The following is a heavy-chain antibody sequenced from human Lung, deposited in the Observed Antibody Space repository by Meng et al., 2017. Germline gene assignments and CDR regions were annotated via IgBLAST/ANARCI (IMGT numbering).Heavy chain of an antibody. J-gene: IGHJ4*02. V-gene: IGHV4-39*01. CDR1: GGSISSSSYY. Sequence: QLQLQESGPGLLKPPETLSLNCTVSGGSISSSSYYWGWIRQPPGKGLEWIGSIYYSGSTYYNPSLKSRVTISVDTSKNQFSLKLSSVTAADTAVYYCARQRYCSSTSCYGDYWGQGTLVTVSS. CDR3: ARQRYCSSTSCYGDY. CDR2: IYYSGST. D-gene: IGHD2-2*01.